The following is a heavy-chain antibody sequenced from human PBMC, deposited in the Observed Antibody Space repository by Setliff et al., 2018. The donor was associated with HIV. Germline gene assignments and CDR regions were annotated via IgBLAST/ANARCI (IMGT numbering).Heavy chain of an antibody. V-gene: IGHV4-61*08. J-gene: IGHJ6*02. Sequence: LSLTCTVSGGSISSGDYYWSWIRQPPGKGLEWIGYIYYSGSTNYNPSLKSRVTISVDTSKNQFSLKLSSVIAADTAVYYCARIFGDQGYYYGMDVWGQGTTVTVSS. D-gene: IGHD3-3*01. CDR3: ARIFGDQGYYYGMDV. CDR1: GGSISSGDYY. CDR2: IYYSGST.